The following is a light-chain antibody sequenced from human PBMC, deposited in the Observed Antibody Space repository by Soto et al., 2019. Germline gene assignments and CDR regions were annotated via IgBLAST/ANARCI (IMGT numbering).Light chain of an antibody. V-gene: IGKV3-11*01. CDR1: QSVSSY. CDR2: DAS. J-gene: IGKJ2*01. Sequence: EIVLTQSPATLSFSPGERATLSCRASQSVSSYLAWYQQKPGQAPRLLIYDASNRATGIPARFSGSGSGTDFTLTSSRLEPEDFEVYYCQQRSNWPYMYTFGQGTKLEIK. CDR3: QQRSNWPYMYT.